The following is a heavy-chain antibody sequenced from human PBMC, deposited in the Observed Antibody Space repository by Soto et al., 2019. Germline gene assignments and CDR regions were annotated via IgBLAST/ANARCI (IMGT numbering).Heavy chain of an antibody. V-gene: IGHV4-59*01. CDR2: IYYSGST. Sequence: SETLSLTCTVSGGSISSYYWSWIRQPPGKGLEWIGYIYYSGSTNYNPSLKSRVTISVDTSKNQFSLKLSSVTAADTAVYYCARDNYDFWSGYPYGMDVWGQGTTVTVSS. D-gene: IGHD3-3*01. CDR3: ARDNYDFWSGYPYGMDV. J-gene: IGHJ6*02. CDR1: GGSISSYY.